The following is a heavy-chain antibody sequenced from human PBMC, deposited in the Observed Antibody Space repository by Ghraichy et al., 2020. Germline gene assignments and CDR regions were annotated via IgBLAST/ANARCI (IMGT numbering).Heavy chain of an antibody. CDR1: GYTFTSYG. CDR2: ISAYNGNT. V-gene: IGHV1-18*04. CDR3: ATSISDSSGYYPDY. D-gene: IGHD3-22*01. J-gene: IGHJ4*02. Sequence: ASVKVSCKASGYTFTSYGISWVRQAPGQGLEWMGWISAYNGNTNYAQKLQGRVTMTTDTSTSTAYMELRSLRSDDTAVYYCATSISDSSGYYPDYWGQGTLVTVSS.